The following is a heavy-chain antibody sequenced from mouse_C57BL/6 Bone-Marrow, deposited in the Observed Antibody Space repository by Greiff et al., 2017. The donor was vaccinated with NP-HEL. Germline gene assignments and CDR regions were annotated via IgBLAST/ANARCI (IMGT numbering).Heavy chain of an antibody. CDR3: ARVRGSDYYFDY. Sequence: QVQLQQPGAELVMPGASVKLSCKASGYTFTSYWMHWVKQRPGQGLEWIGEIDPSDSYTNYNQKFKGKSTLTVDKSSSTAYMQLSSLTSEDSAVYYCARVRGSDYYFDYWDQGTTLTVSS. D-gene: IGHD3-2*02. CDR1: GYTFTSYW. V-gene: IGHV1-69*01. CDR2: IDPSDSYT. J-gene: IGHJ2*01.